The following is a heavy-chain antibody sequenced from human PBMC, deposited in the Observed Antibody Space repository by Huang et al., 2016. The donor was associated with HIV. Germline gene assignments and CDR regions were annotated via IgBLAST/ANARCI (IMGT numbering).Heavy chain of an antibody. CDR1: GFPFYRHA. J-gene: IGHJ4*02. Sequence: QVQLVESGGGVVQHGRSLRLSCAASGFPFYRHAMHWVRQAPGKGLEWLAVISYDGNNKYYADSVEGLFTISRDKSGNTVYLQMNSLRAGDSAVYYCARVVYNWDYYFDYWGQGTLVTVSP. V-gene: IGHV3-30-3*01. D-gene: IGHD1-7*01. CDR2: ISYDGNNK. CDR3: ARVVYNWDYYFDY.